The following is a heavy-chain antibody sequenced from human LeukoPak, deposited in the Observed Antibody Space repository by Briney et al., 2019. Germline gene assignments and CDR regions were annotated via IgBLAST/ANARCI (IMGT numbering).Heavy chain of an antibody. D-gene: IGHD4-23*01. Sequence: SETLSLTCTVSGGSISSYYWSWIRQPPGKGLEWIGYIYYSGSTNYNPSLKSRVTISVDTSKNQFSLKLSSVTAADTAVYYCARGTYDYGGNSAPFVYWGQGTLVTVSS. CDR1: GGSISSYY. J-gene: IGHJ4*02. V-gene: IGHV4-59*01. CDR3: ARGTYDYGGNSAPFVY. CDR2: IYYSGST.